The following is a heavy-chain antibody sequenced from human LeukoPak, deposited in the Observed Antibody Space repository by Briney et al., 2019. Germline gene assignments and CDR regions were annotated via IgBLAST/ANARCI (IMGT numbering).Heavy chain of an antibody. D-gene: IGHD1-26*01. V-gene: IGHV4-4*07. Sequence: SETLSLTCTVSGGSISSYNWSWIRQPAGKGLEWIGRICTSGSTNYNPSLKSRVTMSVDTSKNQFSLKLSSVTAADTAVYYCARDIVGATYFDYWGQETLVTVSS. CDR1: GGSISSYN. J-gene: IGHJ4*02. CDR2: ICTSGST. CDR3: ARDIVGATYFDY.